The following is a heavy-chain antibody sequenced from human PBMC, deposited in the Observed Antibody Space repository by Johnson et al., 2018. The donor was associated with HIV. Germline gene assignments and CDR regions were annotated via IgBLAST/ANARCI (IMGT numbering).Heavy chain of an antibody. CDR1: GFTFSSYA. D-gene: IGHD6-13*01. Sequence: QEKLVESGGGLVQPGGSLRLSCAASGFTFSSYAMHWVRQAPGKGLEWVAVISYDGSNKYYADSVKGRFTISRDNSKNKLYLQMNSLGAEDTAVYYWSKDWARIAAAQFDIWGQGTMVTVSS. CDR3: SKDWARIAAAQFDI. CDR2: ISYDGSNK. V-gene: IGHV3-30*18. J-gene: IGHJ3*02.